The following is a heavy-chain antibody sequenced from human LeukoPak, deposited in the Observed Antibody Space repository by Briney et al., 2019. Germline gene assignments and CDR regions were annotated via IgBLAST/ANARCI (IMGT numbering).Heavy chain of an antibody. D-gene: IGHD6-19*01. J-gene: IGHJ3*02. CDR3: ARDIPGYSSGWYGAFEI. CDR1: GCTFTSYA. Sequence: APVKVSCKASGCTFTSYAMHWVRQAPGQRLEWMGWINAGNGNTKYSQKFQGRVTITRDTSASTAYMELSSLRSEDTAVYYCARDIPGYSSGWYGAFEIWGQGTMVTVSS. V-gene: IGHV1-3*01. CDR2: INAGNGNT.